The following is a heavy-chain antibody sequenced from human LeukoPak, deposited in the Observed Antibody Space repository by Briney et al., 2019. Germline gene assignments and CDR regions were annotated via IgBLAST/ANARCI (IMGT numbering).Heavy chain of an antibody. CDR1: GFTFSSYW. D-gene: IGHD6-6*01. CDR3: ASFLVG. Sequence: GGSLRLSCAASGFTFSSYWMYWVRQGPGKGLVCVSGINSDGSSIGCADSVKGRFTISRDNAKNTLYLQMNSLRAEDTAVYYCASFLVGWGQGTLVTVSS. CDR2: INSDGSSI. J-gene: IGHJ4*02. V-gene: IGHV3-74*01.